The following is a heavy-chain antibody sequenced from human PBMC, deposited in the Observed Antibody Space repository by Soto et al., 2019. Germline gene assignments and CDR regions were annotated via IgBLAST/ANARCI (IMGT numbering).Heavy chain of an antibody. CDR3: ATKIEIAVAGFG. CDR1: GFTFSSYA. D-gene: IGHD6-19*01. CDR2: ISYDGSNK. J-gene: IGHJ4*02. V-gene: IGHV3-30-3*01. Sequence: HPGGSLRLSCAASGFTFSSYAMHWVRQAPGKGLEWVAVISYDGSNKYYADSVKGRFTISRDNSKNTLYLQMNSLRSEDTAVYYCATKIEIAVAGFGWGQGTLVTVSS.